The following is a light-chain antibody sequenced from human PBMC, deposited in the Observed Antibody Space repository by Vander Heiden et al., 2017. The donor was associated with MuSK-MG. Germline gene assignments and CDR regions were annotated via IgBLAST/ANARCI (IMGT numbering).Light chain of an antibody. CDR1: QSLSSY. J-gene: IGKJ4*01. CDR2: DAS. Sequence: EIVLTQSPATLSLAPGERATLSCRASQSLSSYLAWYQQKPGQAPRLLIYDASNRATGIPARFSGSGSGTDFTLTISSLEPEDFAVYYCQQPNNWPLTLGGGTKVEI. CDR3: QQPNNWPLT. V-gene: IGKV3-11*01.